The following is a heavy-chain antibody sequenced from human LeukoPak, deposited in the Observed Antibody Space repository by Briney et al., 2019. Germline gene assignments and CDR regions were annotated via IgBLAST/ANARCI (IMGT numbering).Heavy chain of an antibody. CDR2: INPNSGGT. V-gene: IGHV1-2*02. Sequence: GASVKVSCKASGYTFTGYYMHWVRQAPGQGLEWMGWINPNSGGTNYAQKFQGRVTMTRDTSISTDYMELSRLRSDDTAVYYCATIQYSGYDPNYFDYWGQGTLVTVSS. CDR3: ATIQYSGYDPNYFDY. J-gene: IGHJ4*02. CDR1: GYTFTGYY. D-gene: IGHD5-12*01.